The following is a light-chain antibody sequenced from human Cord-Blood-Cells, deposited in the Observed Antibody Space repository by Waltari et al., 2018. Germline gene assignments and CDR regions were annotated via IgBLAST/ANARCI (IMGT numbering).Light chain of an antibody. J-gene: IGLJ3*02. Sequence: SYVLTQPPSVSVAPGKPARITCGGNNIGRKRVHWYQQKPGQAPVLVIYCDSDRPSGIPERFSGSNSGNTATLTISRVEAGDEADYYCQVWDSSSDHWVFGGGTKLTVL. CDR1: NIGRKR. CDR2: CDS. V-gene: IGLV3-21*04. CDR3: QVWDSSSDHWV.